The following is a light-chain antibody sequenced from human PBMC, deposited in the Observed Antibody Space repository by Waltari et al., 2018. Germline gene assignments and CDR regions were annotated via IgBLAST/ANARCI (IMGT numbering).Light chain of an antibody. J-gene: IGLJ1*01. CDR3: HVWHPDVDPGV. V-gene: IGLV3-21*04. CDR1: NLGTSS. CDR2: YDS. Sequence: SYVVTQPPSVSVAPGETATITCGGDNLGTSSEPWSQQKAGQAPVLVIFYDSDRPSGIPERFSGSNAGNTATLTISRVEAGDEASYYCHVWHPDVDPGVFGTGTEVTVL.